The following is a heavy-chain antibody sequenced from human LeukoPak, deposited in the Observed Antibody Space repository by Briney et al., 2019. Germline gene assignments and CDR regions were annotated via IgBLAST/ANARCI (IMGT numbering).Heavy chain of an antibody. D-gene: IGHD6-19*01. J-gene: IGHJ5*02. V-gene: IGHV1-2*02. CDR1: GYTFTDYF. CDR3: ARAFPSGWGGLSP. Sequence: ASVKVSCKTSGYTFTDYFIHWVRQAPGQGLEWMGWINPNSGDTYYAQNFLGTVTMTRDTSISTAYLDLSSQTSDDAAFYYCARAFPSGWGGLSPWGQGTLVTVSS. CDR2: INPNSGDT.